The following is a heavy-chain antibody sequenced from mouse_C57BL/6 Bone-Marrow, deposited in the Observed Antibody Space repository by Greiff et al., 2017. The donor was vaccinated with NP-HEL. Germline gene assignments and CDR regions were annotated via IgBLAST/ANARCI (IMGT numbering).Heavy chain of an antibody. D-gene: IGHD1-1*01. J-gene: IGHJ2*01. Sequence: QVQLKESGPGLVAPSQSLSITCTVSGFSLTSYAISWVRQPPGKGLEWLGVLWTGGGTNYNSALKSSLSISKDNSKSQVFLKMNSLQTDDTARYYCARIYYYGSSYFFYFDYWGQGTTLTVSS. CDR1: GFSLTSYA. CDR2: LWTGGGT. V-gene: IGHV2-9-1*01. CDR3: ARIYYYGSSYFFYFDY.